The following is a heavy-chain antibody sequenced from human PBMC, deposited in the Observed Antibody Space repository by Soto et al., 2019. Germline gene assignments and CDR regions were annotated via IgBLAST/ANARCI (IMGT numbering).Heavy chain of an antibody. CDR3: VRLTRDVSRGVDFDY. V-gene: IGHV5-51*03. J-gene: IGHJ4*02. Sequence: EVQLVQSGAEMKKPGESLKISFQVFGYTLTTSWIGWVRQMPGKGLRWMGTIYVGDSDTGYSPSFQGQVTISADKSISTAFLQWSSLKASDTAMYYCVRLTRDVSRGVDFDYWGQGTQVTVSS. CDR2: IYVGDSDT. CDR1: GYTLTTSW.